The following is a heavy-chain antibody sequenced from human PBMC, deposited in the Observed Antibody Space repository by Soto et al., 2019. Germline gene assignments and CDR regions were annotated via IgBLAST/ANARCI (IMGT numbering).Heavy chain of an antibody. CDR3: AGCHLPASGKGCWFAP. D-gene: IGHD2-2*01. Sequence: QVQLQESGPGLVKPSETLSLTCTVSDGSNNNYYWSWIRQPQGKGLEWVGYIYYSGSSNYNPPLKSRVTISLDSSKNQFTRNLRSETAADTAVYFCAGCHLPASGKGCWFAPWGQGTLVTVSS. CDR1: DGSNNNYY. V-gene: IGHV4-59*01. J-gene: IGHJ5*02. CDR2: IYYSGSS.